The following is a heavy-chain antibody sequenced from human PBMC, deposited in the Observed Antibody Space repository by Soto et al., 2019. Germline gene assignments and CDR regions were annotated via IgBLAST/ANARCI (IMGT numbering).Heavy chain of an antibody. D-gene: IGHD3-10*01. J-gene: IGHJ3*02. CDR3: ARCSGSGTSPDAFDI. CDR2: IYHTGST. Sequence: PSETLSLTCTVSGVTVSSDAYYWSWIRQHPGKGLEWIGNIYHTGSTYYSPSLKSRVVISLDTSNNQFSLTLTSVTAADTAVYYCARCSGSGTSPDAFDIWGQGTMVTVSS. V-gene: IGHV4-31*03. CDR1: GVTVSSDAYY.